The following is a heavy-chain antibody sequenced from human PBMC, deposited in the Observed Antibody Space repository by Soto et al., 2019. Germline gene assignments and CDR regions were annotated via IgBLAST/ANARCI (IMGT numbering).Heavy chain of an antibody. Sequence: QVQLVQSGAEVKKPGSSVKVSCKASGGTFSSYTISWVRQAPGQGLEWMGRIIPILGIANYAQKFQGRVTITADKSTSTAYMELSSLRSEDTAVYYCARFIAVPATGFDPWGQGTLVTVSS. V-gene: IGHV1-69*02. J-gene: IGHJ5*02. D-gene: IGHD6-19*01. CDR2: IIPILGIA. CDR1: GGTFSSYT. CDR3: ARFIAVPATGFDP.